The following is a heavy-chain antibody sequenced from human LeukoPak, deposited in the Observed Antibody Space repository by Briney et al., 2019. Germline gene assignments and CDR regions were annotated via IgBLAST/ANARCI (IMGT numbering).Heavy chain of an antibody. Sequence: PGGSLRLSCAASGFTFDDYAMHWVRQAPGKGLVWVSRINTDGSSTSYADSVKGRFTISRDNAKNTLYLQMNSLRAEDTAVYYCARDAPRQIYSSGLRSWGQGTLVTVSS. CDR3: ARDAPRQIYSSGLRS. CDR2: INTDGSST. CDR1: GFTFDDYA. D-gene: IGHD3-22*01. V-gene: IGHV3-74*01. J-gene: IGHJ5*02.